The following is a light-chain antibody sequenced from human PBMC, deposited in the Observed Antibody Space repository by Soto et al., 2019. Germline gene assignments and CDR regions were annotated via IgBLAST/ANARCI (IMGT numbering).Light chain of an antibody. CDR1: QSVSNY. V-gene: IGKV3-11*01. CDR2: DDS. CDR3: QQRSTWPPRTT. J-gene: IGKJ3*01. Sequence: EIVLTQSPATLSLSPGERATLSCRASQSVSNYLACYQQNPGQAPRLLIFDDSNRATGVPARFSGTGSGTAFTLTILRLEPEDFAVYYCQQRSTWPPRTTLDPGTKLDFK.